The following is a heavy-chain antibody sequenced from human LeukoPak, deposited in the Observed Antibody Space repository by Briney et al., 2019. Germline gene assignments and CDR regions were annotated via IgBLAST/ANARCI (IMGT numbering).Heavy chain of an antibody. Sequence: GGSLRLSCSASGXTFSDYWRQWVRQVPGKGLVWVSHINNDGTDTKYADSVKGRFTISRDNARNTLYLQMNTLRAEDTAVYYCTRDFYGIDSWGQGTLVTVSS. V-gene: IGHV3-74*01. J-gene: IGHJ4*02. CDR1: GXTFSDYW. CDR3: TRDFYGIDS. CDR2: INNDGTDT. D-gene: IGHD2/OR15-2a*01.